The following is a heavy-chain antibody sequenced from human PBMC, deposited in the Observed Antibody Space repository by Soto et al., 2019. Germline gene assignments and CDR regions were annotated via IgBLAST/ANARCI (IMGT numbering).Heavy chain of an antibody. J-gene: IGHJ4*02. V-gene: IGHV5-10-1*01. CDR3: ARSFQPGIAAAGTHFDY. CDR2: IDPSDSYT. Sequence: GESLKISCKGSGYSFTSYWIGWVRQMPGKGLEWMGRIDPSDSYTNYSPSFQGHVTISADKSISTAYLQWSSLKASDTAMYYCARSFQPGIAAAGTHFDYWGQGTLVTVSS. D-gene: IGHD6-13*01. CDR1: GYSFTSYW.